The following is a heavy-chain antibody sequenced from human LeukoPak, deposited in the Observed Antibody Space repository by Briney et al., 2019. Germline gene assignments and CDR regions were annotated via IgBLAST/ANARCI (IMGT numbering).Heavy chain of an antibody. V-gene: IGHV3-53*01. Sequence: GGSLRLSCAASGFTVSSNYMSWVRQAPGKGLEWVSVIYSSGSTYCADSVKGRFTISRDNSKNTLHLQMNTLRAEDTAVYYCASRTATAGSVDYWGQGTLVTVSS. J-gene: IGHJ4*02. CDR1: GFTVSSNY. D-gene: IGHD6-13*01. CDR3: ASRTATAGSVDY. CDR2: IYSSGST.